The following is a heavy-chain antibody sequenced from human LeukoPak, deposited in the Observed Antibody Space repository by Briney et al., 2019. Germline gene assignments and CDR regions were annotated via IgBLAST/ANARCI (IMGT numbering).Heavy chain of an antibody. CDR1: GGSFSGYY. V-gene: IGHV4-34*01. J-gene: IGHJ1*01. D-gene: IGHD3-22*01. CDR3: ARRGYYYDSSGYPQRRAEYFQH. CDR2: INHSGST. Sequence: PSETLSLTCAVYGGSFSGYYWSWIRQPPGKGLEWIGEINHSGSTNYNPSLKSRVTISVDTSKNQFSLKLSSVTAADTAVYYCARRGYYYDSSGYPQRRAEYFQHWGQGTLVTVSS.